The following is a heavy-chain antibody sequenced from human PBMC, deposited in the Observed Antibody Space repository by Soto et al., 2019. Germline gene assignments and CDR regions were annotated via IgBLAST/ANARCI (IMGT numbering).Heavy chain of an antibody. CDR1: GFTFSSYG. Sequence: QVQLVESGGGVVQPGRSLPLSCAASGFTFSSYGIHWVRQAPGKGLEWVAVIWYDGSNKYYADSVKGRFTISRDNSKNTLYLQMNSLRAEDTAVYYCAREVLVRGIKYHGMDVWGQGTTVTVSS. V-gene: IGHV3-33*01. CDR3: AREVLVRGIKYHGMDV. CDR2: IWYDGSNK. J-gene: IGHJ6*02. D-gene: IGHD3-10*01.